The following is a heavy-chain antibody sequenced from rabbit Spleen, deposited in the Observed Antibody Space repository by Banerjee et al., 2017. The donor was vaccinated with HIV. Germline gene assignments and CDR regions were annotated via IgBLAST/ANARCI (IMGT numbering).Heavy chain of an antibody. V-gene: IGHV1S40*01. CDR1: GVSFSGSSY. J-gene: IGHJ4*01. CDR3: ARDLDGVIGWNFGW. CDR2: IDTGSSDFT. Sequence: QQLVESGGGLVKPGASLTLTCIASGVSFSGSSYMCWVRQAPGKGLEWIACIDTGSSDFTYFASWAKGRFTISKTSSTTVTLQMTSLTAADTATYFCARDLDGVIGWNFGWWGPGTLVTVS. D-gene: IGHD1-1*01.